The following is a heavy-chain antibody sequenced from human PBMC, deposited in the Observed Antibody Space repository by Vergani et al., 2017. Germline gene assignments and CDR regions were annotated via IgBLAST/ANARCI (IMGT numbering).Heavy chain of an antibody. CDR3: AEDITVVPAAMDV. CDR1: GFTFDDYA. J-gene: IGHJ6*04. V-gene: IGHV3-9*01. D-gene: IGHD2-2*01. CDR2: ISWNSGSI. Sequence: EVQLVESGGGLVQPGRSLRLSCAASGFTFDDYAMHWVRQAPGKGLEWVSGISWNSGSIGYADSVKGRFTISRDNAKNSLYLQMNSLRAEDTALYYCAEDITVVPAAMDVWGKGTTVTVSS.